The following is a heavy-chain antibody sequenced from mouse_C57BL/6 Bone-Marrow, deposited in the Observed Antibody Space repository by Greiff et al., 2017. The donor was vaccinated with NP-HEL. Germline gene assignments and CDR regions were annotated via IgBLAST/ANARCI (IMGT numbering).Heavy chain of an antibody. CDR1: GFTFSDFY. J-gene: IGHJ1*03. CDR3: ARDAEGHFWYFDV. CDR2: SRNKANDYTT. V-gene: IGHV7-1*01. Sequence: EVQLVESGGGLVQSGRSLRLSCATSGFTFSDFYMEWVRQAPGKGLEWIAASRNKANDYTTEYSASVKGRFIVSRDTSQSILYLQMNALRAADTAIYYCARDAEGHFWYFDVWGTGTTVTVSS. D-gene: IGHD3-3*01.